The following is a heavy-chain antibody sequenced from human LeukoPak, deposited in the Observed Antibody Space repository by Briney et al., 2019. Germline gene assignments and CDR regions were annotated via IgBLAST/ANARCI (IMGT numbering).Heavy chain of an antibody. Sequence: GGSLRLSCAASGFTFSSYGMHWVRQAPGKGLEWVAVISYDGSNKYYADSVKGRFTISRDNSKNTLYLQMNSLRAEDTAVYYCARAEFSYYYDSSDTGDAFDIWGQGTMVTVSS. CDR1: GFTFSSYG. CDR3: ARAEFSYYYDSSDTGDAFDI. D-gene: IGHD3-22*01. V-gene: IGHV3-30*03. J-gene: IGHJ3*02. CDR2: ISYDGSNK.